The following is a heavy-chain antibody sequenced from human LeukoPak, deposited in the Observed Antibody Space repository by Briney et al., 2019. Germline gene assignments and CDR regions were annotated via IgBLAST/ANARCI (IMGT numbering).Heavy chain of an antibody. J-gene: IGHJ4*02. V-gene: IGHV3-9*01. Sequence: PGGSLRLSCAASGFTFDDYAMHWVRQAPGKGLEWVSGISWNSNSMGYADSVKGRFTISRDNAKNSLYLQMNSLRPEDTALYYCAKVEPPVGLRGYSDYWGQGTLVTVSS. CDR1: GFTFDDYA. D-gene: IGHD4-23*01. CDR3: AKVEPPVGLRGYSDY. CDR2: ISWNSNSM.